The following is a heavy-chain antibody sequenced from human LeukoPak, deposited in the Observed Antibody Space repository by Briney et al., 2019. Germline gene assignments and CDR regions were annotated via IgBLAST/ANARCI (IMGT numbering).Heavy chain of an antibody. D-gene: IGHD2-8*02. V-gene: IGHV3-21*01. J-gene: IGHJ6*03. Sequence: GGSLRLSCAASGFTFSSYSMNWVRQAPGKGLEWVSFISSSSSYIYYADSVKGRFTISRDNAKNSLYLQMNSLRAEDTAVYYCARGRGTTGYYMDVWGKGTTVTVSS. CDR3: ARGRGTTGYYMDV. CDR2: ISSSSSYI. CDR1: GFTFSSYS.